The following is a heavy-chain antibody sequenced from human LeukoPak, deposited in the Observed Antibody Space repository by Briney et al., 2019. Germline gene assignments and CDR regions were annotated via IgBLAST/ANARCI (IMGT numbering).Heavy chain of an antibody. CDR2: ISSSGSSI. CDR3: ARRYSSSRFKPFDL. J-gene: IGHJ3*01. V-gene: IGHV3-48*03. D-gene: IGHD6-13*01. Sequence: GGSLRLSCAASGFTFSSYEMNWVRQAPGKGLEWVSKISSSGSSIYYEDSVKGRFTISRDNAKNSLYLQMNSLRDEETAVYYCARRYSSSRFKPFDLWGQGTMVTVSS. CDR1: GFTFSSYE.